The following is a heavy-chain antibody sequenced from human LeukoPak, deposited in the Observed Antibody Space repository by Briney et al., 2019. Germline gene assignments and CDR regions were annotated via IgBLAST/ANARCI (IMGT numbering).Heavy chain of an antibody. CDR2: TYYRSKWYS. V-gene: IGHV6-1*01. J-gene: IGHJ4*02. Sequence: SQTLSLTCAISGDSVSSNSAAWNRIRQSPSRGLEWLGRTYYRSKWYSDYAVSVKSRITINAGTSKNQFSLHLSSVTPDDTAVYYCAGSPDGSYPDSWGQGALVTVSS. CDR1: GDSVSSNSAA. D-gene: IGHD1-26*01. CDR3: AGSPDGSYPDS.